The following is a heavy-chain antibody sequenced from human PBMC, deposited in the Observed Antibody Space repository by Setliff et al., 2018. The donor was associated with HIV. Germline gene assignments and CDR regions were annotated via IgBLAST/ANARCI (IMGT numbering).Heavy chain of an antibody. Sequence: SETLSLTCTVSGGSVSSGGYYWSWIRQHPGKGLGCIGYIYYSGSTSYNPSLKSRVTISVDTSKNQFSLKLKSLTAADTAMYYCARGVWSGYYPDAFDIWGQGTMVTVSS. CDR3: ARGVWSGYYPDAFDI. J-gene: IGHJ3*02. CDR2: IYYSGST. CDR1: GGSVSSGGYY. V-gene: IGHV4-31*03. D-gene: IGHD3-3*01.